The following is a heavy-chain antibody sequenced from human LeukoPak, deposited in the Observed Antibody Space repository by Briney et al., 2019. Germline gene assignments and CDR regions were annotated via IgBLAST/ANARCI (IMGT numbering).Heavy chain of an antibody. CDR2: ISYDGSKK. V-gene: IGHV3-30*04. Sequence: GGSLRLSCAASGFSLSNYAMHWARQAPGKGLEWVAIISYDGSKKYYADSVKGRFTISRDNSKNTLFLQMNSLRPEDTAVYYCARDLKTAMDYFDYWGQGALVTVSS. CDR3: ARDLKTAMDYFDY. J-gene: IGHJ4*02. D-gene: IGHD2-2*01. CDR1: GFSLSNYA.